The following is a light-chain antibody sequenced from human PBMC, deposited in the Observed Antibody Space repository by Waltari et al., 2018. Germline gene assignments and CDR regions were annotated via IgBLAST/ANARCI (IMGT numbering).Light chain of an antibody. CDR3: ASWDDSLTGSWV. CDR2: NNI. V-gene: IGLV1-44*01. CDR1: TSNIGSTA. Sequence: QSVVTQPPSASGTPGQRVTISCSGSTSNIGSTAVTWYQHLPGTAPKLLIYNNIQRPSGVPDRFSASKSGSSASLAISGLHSEDEGDYYCASWDDSLTGSWVFGGGTKLTVL. J-gene: IGLJ3*02.